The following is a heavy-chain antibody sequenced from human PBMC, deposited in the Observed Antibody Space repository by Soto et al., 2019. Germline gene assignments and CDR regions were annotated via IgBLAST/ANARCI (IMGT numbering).Heavy chain of an antibody. Sequence: SLRLSCTASGFTFSSYEMNWVRQAPGKGLEWVAVIWSDGSNEYYADSVKGRFTISRDNSKNTLYLQMSSLRVEDTAVYYCATDYSSTGYGLVYWGQGALVTVSS. V-gene: IGHV3-33*08. CDR1: GFTFSSYE. CDR3: ATDYSSTGYGLVY. J-gene: IGHJ4*02. CDR2: IWSDGSNE. D-gene: IGHD6-19*01.